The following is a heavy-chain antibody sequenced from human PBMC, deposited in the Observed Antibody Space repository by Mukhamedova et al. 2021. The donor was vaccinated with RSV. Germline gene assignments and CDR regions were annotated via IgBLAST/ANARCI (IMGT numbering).Heavy chain of an antibody. D-gene: IGHD3-22*01. CDR2: INPNSGGT. V-gene: IGHV1-2*02. J-gene: IGHJ4*02. Sequence: GWINPNSGGTNYAQKFQGRVTMTRDTSISTAYMELSRLRSDDTAVYYRARRGSGYYPLDYWGQGTLVTVSS. CDR3: ARRGSGYYPLDY.